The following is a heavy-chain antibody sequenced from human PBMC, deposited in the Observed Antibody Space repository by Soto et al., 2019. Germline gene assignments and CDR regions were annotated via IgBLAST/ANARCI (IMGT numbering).Heavy chain of an antibody. J-gene: IGHJ5*02. CDR2: IIPIFGTA. D-gene: IGHD3-3*01. CDR1: GGTFSSYA. Sequence: QVQLVQSGAEVKKPGSSVKVSCKASGGTFSSYAISWVRQAPGQGLEWMGGIIPIFGTANYAQKFQGRVTITADESTSTAYMERSSLRSEDTAVYYCARVGRFLEWYNWFDPWCQGTLVIVS. V-gene: IGHV1-69*01. CDR3: ARVGRFLEWYNWFDP.